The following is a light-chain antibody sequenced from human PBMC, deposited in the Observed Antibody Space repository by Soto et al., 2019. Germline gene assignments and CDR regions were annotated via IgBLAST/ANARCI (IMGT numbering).Light chain of an antibody. CDR1: SSDVGGYNY. J-gene: IGLJ3*02. CDR3: SSYTSSSTWV. CDR2: EVS. V-gene: IGLV2-14*01. Sequence: QSALTQPASVSGFLGQSITMSCTGSSSDVGGYNYVSWYQQHPGKAPKLMIYEVSNRPSGVSNRFSGSKSGNTASLTISGLQAEDEADYYCSSYTSSSTWVFGGGTKVTVL.